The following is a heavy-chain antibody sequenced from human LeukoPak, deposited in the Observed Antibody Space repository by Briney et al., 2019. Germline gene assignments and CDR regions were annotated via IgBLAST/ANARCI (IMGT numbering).Heavy chain of an antibody. Sequence: GRSLRLSCAASGFTFSSYAMHWVRQAPGKGLEWVAVISYDGSNKYYADSVKGRFTISRDNSKNTLYLQTNSLRAEDTAVYYCAREAPGKAAAGGYFDYWGQGTLVTVSS. V-gene: IGHV3-30-3*01. CDR3: AREAPGKAAAGGYFDY. CDR2: ISYDGSNK. J-gene: IGHJ4*02. CDR1: GFTFSSYA. D-gene: IGHD6-13*01.